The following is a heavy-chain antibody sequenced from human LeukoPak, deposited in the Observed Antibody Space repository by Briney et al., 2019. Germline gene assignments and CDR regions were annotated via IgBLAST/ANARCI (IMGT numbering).Heavy chain of an antibody. CDR1: GFTFNNYA. Sequence: PGGSLRLSCVASGFTFNNYAMSWVRQAPGKGLEWVSAISGSGGSTYYADSVKGRFTISRDNSKNTLSLQMNSLRAEDTAVYYCAKAGSDSNYPFSWGQGTLVTVSS. J-gene: IGHJ4*02. D-gene: IGHD4-11*01. CDR3: AKAGSDSNYPFS. CDR2: ISGSGGST. V-gene: IGHV3-23*01.